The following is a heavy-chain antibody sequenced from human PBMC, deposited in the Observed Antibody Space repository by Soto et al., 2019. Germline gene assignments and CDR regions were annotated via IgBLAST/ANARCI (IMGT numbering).Heavy chain of an antibody. CDR1: GFSLRTSGVG. CDR2: IYWDNDK. J-gene: IGHJ4*02. CDR3: ARAYATSWSNFGY. Sequence: QITLKESGPTLVKPTQTLTLTCTFSGFSLRTSGVGVGWIRQPPGKALEWLALIYWDNDKRYSPSLSSRLTITTDTAKNKVVLTVANVDAVDTATYYCARAYATSWSNFGYWAQGILVTVSS. V-gene: IGHV2-5*02. D-gene: IGHD2-2*01.